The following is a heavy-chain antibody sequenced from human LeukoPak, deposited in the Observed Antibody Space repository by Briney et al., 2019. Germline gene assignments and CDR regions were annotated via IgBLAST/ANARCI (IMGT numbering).Heavy chain of an antibody. CDR2: ISGSGDTT. CDR1: GFTFSNYA. D-gene: IGHD4-17*01. J-gene: IGHJ4*02. CDR3: ASGSTTDSVLYLDN. V-gene: IGHV3-23*01. Sequence: PGGSLRLSCAASGFTFSNYAMSWVRQVPGKGLEWVSVISGSGDTTYYADSVRGRFTVSRDNSKNTLYLHMNSLKAEDTAVYYCASGSTTDSVLYLDNWGQGSLVTVSS.